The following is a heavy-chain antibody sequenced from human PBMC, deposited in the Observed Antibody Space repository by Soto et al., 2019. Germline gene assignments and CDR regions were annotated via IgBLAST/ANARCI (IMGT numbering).Heavy chain of an antibody. CDR3: ASSQGRMSSLCNYYYYYYGMDV. J-gene: IGHJ6*02. CDR2: IIPIFGTA. V-gene: IGHV1-69*01. D-gene: IGHD4-4*01. Sequence: QVQLVQSGAELQKPGSSVKVSCKAPGGTFSSYAISWVRQAPGQGLEWMGGIIPIFGTANYAQKFQGRVTITADESKSTGYMELRSLRSEDTAVYYCASSQGRMSSLCNYYYYYYGMDVWGQGTTVTVSS. CDR1: GGTFSSYA.